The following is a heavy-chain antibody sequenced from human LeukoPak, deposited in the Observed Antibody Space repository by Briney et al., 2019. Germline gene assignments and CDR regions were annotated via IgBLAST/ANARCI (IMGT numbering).Heavy chain of an antibody. CDR2: MNPKSDNT. J-gene: IGHJ5*02. D-gene: IGHD3-3*01. CDR3: ARCLQRASYDFWSGNTTSNWFDP. Sequence: ASAKVTCKASGYTFTSYVISWVRHTTEQGLEWMGWMNPKSDNTGYTQKLQGRVSTTRNTSISTACMEVCSLRSEVTAVDYCARCLQRASYDFWSGNTTSNWFDPWGQGTLVTVSS. V-gene: IGHV1-8*01. CDR1: GYTFTSYV.